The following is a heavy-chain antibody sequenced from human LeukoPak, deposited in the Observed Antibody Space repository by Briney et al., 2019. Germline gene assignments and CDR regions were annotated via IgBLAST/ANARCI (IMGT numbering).Heavy chain of an antibody. CDR1: GFTFSSYG. J-gene: IGHJ3*02. CDR2: IWYDGSNK. V-gene: IGHV3-33*06. CDR3: AKDWSMTDAFDI. D-gene: IGHD2/OR15-2a*01. Sequence: GGSLRLSCAASGFTFSSYGMHWVRQAPGKGLEWVAVIWYDGSNKYYADSVKGRFTISRDNSKNTLYLQMNSLRAEDTAVYYCAKDWSMTDAFDIWGQGTMVTVRS.